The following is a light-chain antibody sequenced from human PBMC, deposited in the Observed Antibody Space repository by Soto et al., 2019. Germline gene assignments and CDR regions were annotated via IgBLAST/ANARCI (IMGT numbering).Light chain of an antibody. V-gene: IGKV1-8*01. CDR2: DAS. CDR1: QDIGTY. CDR3: QQFYNYHRT. J-gene: IGKJ1*01. Sequence: AIRMTQPPSSFSASTGDSVSLSCRATQDIGTYLAWYEQIPGKAPKLLIYDASTLQTGVPSRFSGSGSGKDFTLKISYLQSEEGGTDEGQQFYNYHRTFSQGTKVDI.